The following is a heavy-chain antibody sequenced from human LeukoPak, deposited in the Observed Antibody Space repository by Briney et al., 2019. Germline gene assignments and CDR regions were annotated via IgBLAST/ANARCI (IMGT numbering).Heavy chain of an antibody. Sequence: SETLSLTCTVSGGSISSTIYYWGWIRQPPEKELEWIGTISYTGTTYHNPSLKSRVTISVDTSRNQFSLKLGSVTAADTALYYCARQVRGTDSPTNKWFDPWGEGTLITVSS. CDR1: GGSISSTIYY. J-gene: IGHJ5*02. D-gene: IGHD2-8*02. CDR3: ARQVRGTDSPTNKWFDP. CDR2: ISYTGTT. V-gene: IGHV4-39*01.